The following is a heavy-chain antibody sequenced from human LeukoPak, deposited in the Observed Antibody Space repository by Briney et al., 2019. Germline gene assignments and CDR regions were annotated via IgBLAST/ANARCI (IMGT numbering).Heavy chain of an antibody. CDR1: GGTFSSYA. D-gene: IGHD3-16*01. J-gene: IGHJ4*02. V-gene: IGHV1-69*04. Sequence: ASVKVSCKASGGTFSSYAISWVRQAPGQGLEWMGRIIPILGIANYAQKSQGRVTITADKSTSTAYMELSSLRSEDTAVYYCARDLMITFGGVMFDYWGQGTLVTVSS. CDR2: IIPILGIA. CDR3: ARDLMITFGGVMFDY.